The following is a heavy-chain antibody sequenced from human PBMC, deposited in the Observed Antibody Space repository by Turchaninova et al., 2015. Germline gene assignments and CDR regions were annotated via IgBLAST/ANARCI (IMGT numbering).Heavy chain of an antibody. J-gene: IGHJ6*02. CDR2: VNPNRGGP. CDR1: GYTFTGSY. V-gene: IGHV1-2*04. CDR3: ARALGIAAAGTYYGMDG. Sequence: QVQLVQSGAEVKKPGASVKVSCKASGYTFTGSYMPWVRQAPGKGREGRGGVNPNRGGPKWAQKVQGWGHMCEETAISTAYMELSRLGSDDAAVYYWARALGIAAAGTYYGMDGWGQGTTVTVSS. D-gene: IGHD6-13*01.